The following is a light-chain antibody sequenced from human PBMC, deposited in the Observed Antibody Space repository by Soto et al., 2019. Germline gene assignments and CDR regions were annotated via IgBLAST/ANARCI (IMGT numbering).Light chain of an antibody. Sequence: EIVVTQFPATLSVSPGQGATLSCRASQTVNSNLAWYQQKLGQAPRLLIYDSSTRASGIPARFSGSGSGTQFTLTISTLQSEDSAVYYCQQYDSWPRTFGQGTKVDIK. CDR1: QTVNSN. V-gene: IGKV3-15*01. CDR2: DSS. CDR3: QQYDSWPRT. J-gene: IGKJ1*01.